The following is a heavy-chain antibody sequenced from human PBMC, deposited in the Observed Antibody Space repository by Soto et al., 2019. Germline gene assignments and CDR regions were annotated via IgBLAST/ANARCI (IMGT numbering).Heavy chain of an antibody. J-gene: IGHJ4*02. D-gene: IGHD3-9*01. V-gene: IGHV3-23*01. CDR3: ARDADWAFGY. Sequence: GGSLRLSCAASGFTFSSYAMRWVRQAPGKGLEWVSAVSGSGGNTYYADSVKGRFTVSRDNSKNTLFLLMNSLRAEDTAVYYCARDADWAFGYWGQGTQVTVPQ. CDR2: VSGSGGNT. CDR1: GFTFSSYA.